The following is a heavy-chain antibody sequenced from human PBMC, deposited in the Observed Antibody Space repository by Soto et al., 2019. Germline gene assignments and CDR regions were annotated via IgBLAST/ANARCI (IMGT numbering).Heavy chain of an antibody. CDR2: ISYDGSNK. CDR1: GFTFSSYA. Sequence: GGSLRLSCAASGFTFSSYAMHWVRQAPGKGLEWVAVISYDGSNKYYADSVKGRFTISRDNSKNTLYLQMNSLRAEDTAVYYCARVSGLFPTPLKYSYAMNNFDYWGQGTLVTVSS. CDR3: ARVSGLFPTPLKYSYAMNNFDY. D-gene: IGHD5-18*01. V-gene: IGHV3-30-3*01. J-gene: IGHJ4*02.